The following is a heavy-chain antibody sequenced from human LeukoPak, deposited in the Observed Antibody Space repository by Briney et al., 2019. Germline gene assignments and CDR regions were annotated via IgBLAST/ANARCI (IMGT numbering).Heavy chain of an antibody. D-gene: IGHD2-2*01. V-gene: IGHV3-11*04. J-gene: IGHJ3*02. CDR3: ARAYHDAFDI. CDR2: ISSSGSSV. Sequence: GGSLRLSCAASGITFSDYYMGWIRQAPGKGLEWVSYISSSGSSVYYAESLKGRFTISRDNTKNSLYLQMNSPRAEDTAEYYCARAYHDAFDIWGQGAMVTVSS. CDR1: GITFSDYY.